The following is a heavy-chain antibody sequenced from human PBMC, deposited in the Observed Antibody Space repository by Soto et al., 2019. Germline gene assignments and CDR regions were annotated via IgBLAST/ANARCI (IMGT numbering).Heavy chain of an antibody. D-gene: IGHD5-12*01. V-gene: IGHV4-39*01. CDR3: ARGFPEMATIFDY. CDR2: IYYSGTT. CDR1: GDSITSNSYF. J-gene: IGHJ4*02. Sequence: LSETLSLTCTVSGDSITSNSYFWAWIRQPPGKGLEWIGSIYYSGTTYYNPSLKSRVTISVDRSKNQFSLKLRSVTAADTAVYYCARGFPEMATIFDYWGQGTLVTVSS.